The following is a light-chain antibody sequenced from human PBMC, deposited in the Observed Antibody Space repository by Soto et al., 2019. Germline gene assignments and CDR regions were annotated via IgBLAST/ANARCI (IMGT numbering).Light chain of an antibody. CDR2: GAS. V-gene: IGKV3-20*01. CDR3: QQYSSSPPT. Sequence: EIVLTQSPGTLSLSPGDRGTLSWRASQRLSSRYLAWYRQKPGQAPRLLIYGASNRATGIPDRFSGSGSGTDFTLTISRLEPDDFAVYYCQQYSSSPPTFGGGTKVEIK. J-gene: IGKJ4*01. CDR1: QRLSSRY.